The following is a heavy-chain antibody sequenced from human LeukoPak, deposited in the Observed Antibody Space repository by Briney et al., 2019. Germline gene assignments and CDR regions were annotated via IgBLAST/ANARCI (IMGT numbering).Heavy chain of an antibody. V-gene: IGHV4-39*01. D-gene: IGHD5-18*01. CDR2: IFYSGNT. CDR3: ARLGGYSYGSSYYFDY. J-gene: IGHJ4*02. Sequence: SETLSLTCTVSGGSISGRNYYWGWIRQPPGKGLEWIGNIFYSGNTYYNPSLKSRVTISVDTSKNQFSLRLSSVTAADTAVYYCARLGGYSYGSSYYFDYWGQGTLVTVSS. CDR1: GGSISGRNYY.